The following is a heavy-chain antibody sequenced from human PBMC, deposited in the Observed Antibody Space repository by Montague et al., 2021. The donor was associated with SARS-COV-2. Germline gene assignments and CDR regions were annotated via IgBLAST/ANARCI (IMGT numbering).Heavy chain of an antibody. CDR2: IYYSGTT. D-gene: IGHD3-10*01. CDR1: GGSITRNYY. J-gene: IGHJ6*02. V-gene: IGHV4-39*02. CDR3: AREGLKRLLWFGEGYYYGMDV. Sequence: SETLSLTCTVSGGSITRNYYWGWIRQPPGKGLEWVGNIYYSGTTFINPSLESRVTISVDASKNQFSLKLSSVTAADTAVYYCAREGLKRLLWFGEGYYYGMDVWGQGTTVTVSS.